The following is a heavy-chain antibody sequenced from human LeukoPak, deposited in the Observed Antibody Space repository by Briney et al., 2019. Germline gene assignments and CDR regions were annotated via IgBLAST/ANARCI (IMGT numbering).Heavy chain of an antibody. Sequence: ASVKVSCKASGYTFTKYDIHWVRQAPGQRLEWMGWMNPNSGNTGYAQKFQGRVTITRNTSISTAYMELSSLRSEDTAVYYCARGRRGYSYGTYYYYYYMDVWGKGTTVTVSS. CDR2: MNPNSGNT. J-gene: IGHJ6*03. V-gene: IGHV1-8*03. CDR1: GYTFTKYD. D-gene: IGHD5-18*01. CDR3: ARGRRGYSYGTYYYYYYMDV.